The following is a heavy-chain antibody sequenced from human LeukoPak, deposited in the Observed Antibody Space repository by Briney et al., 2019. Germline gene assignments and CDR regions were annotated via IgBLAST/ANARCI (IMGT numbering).Heavy chain of an antibody. J-gene: IGHJ4*02. CDR3: ARERINRGTGTYIFDY. V-gene: IGHV4-30-4*01. Sequence: SQTLSLTCTVSGGSISSGDYYWSWIRQPPGKGLEWIGYIYYSGSTYYNPSLKSRVTISVDTSKNQFSLKLSSVTAADTAVYYCARERINRGTGTYIFDYWGQGTLVTVSS. CDR2: IYYSGST. D-gene: IGHD3-16*01. CDR1: GGSISSGDYY.